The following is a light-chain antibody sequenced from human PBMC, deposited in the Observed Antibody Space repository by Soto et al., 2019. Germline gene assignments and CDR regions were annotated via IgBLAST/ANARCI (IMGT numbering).Light chain of an antibody. CDR1: SRDVGGSNY. CDR3: SSYTSSNTLEV. CDR2: EVS. J-gene: IGLJ2*01. Sequence: QSALIQPASVSGTPGQSITIYCTGNSRDVGGSNYVSWYQHHPHRAPKLLIYEVSYRPSGVSSRFSGSKSGNTASLTISGLQAEDDADYYCSSYTSSNTLEVFGVGTKVTVL. V-gene: IGLV2-14*01.